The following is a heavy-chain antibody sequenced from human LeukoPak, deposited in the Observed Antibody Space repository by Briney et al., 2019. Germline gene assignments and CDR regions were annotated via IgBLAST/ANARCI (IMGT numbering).Heavy chain of an antibody. D-gene: IGHD2-2*01. CDR3: ARSQCPDSTSCYYFFYFDF. J-gene: IGHJ4*02. CDR1: GYTFTSYG. V-gene: IGHV1-18*01. Sequence: ASVKVSCKASGYTFTSYGISWVRQAPGQGLEWMAWTSGTGYNTDYTQRFQGRVSVTTDTSTSTAFLEVRSLGSEDTAIYYCARSQCPDSTSCYYFFYFDFWGQGTPVTVSS. CDR2: TSGTGYNT.